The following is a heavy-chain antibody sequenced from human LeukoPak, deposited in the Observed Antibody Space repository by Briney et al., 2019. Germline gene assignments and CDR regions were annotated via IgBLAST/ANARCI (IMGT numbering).Heavy chain of an antibody. D-gene: IGHD6-13*01. CDR3: AKDPEDYSRVPPFDY. CDR2: ISSSSSYI. J-gene: IGHJ4*02. V-gene: IGHV3-21*04. CDR1: GFTFSSYS. Sequence: GGSLRLSCAASGFTFSSYSMNWVRQAPGKGLEWVSSISSSSSYIYYADSVKGRFTISRDNAKNSLYLQMNSLRAEDTAVYYCAKDPEDYSRVPPFDYWGQGTLVTVSS.